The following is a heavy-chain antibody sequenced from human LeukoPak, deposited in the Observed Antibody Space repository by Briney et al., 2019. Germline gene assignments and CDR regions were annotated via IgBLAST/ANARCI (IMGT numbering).Heavy chain of an antibody. D-gene: IGHD5-24*01. CDR3: ARTPSEMVLTGYYFDY. J-gene: IGHJ4*02. V-gene: IGHV1-69*13. CDR2: IIPIFGTA. Sequence: ATVKVSCKASGGIFSSYAMSWVRQAPGQGREWMGGIIPIFGTANYAQTFQGRVTITAHESTRTAYMELSSMRPEDTAVYYCARTPSEMVLTGYYFDYWGQGTLVTVSS. CDR1: GGIFSSYA.